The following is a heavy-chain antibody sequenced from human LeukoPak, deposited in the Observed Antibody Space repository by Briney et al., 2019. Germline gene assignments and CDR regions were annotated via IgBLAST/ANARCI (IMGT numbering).Heavy chain of an antibody. CDR2: IKQDGSEK. CDR1: GFTFSSYW. V-gene: IGHV3-7*01. J-gene: IGHJ4*02. CDR3: VREHGLEIPTGGSY. Sequence: PAGSLRLSCAASGFTFSSYWMSWVRQTPGKGLEWVANIKQDGSEKYYVDSVKGRFTISRDNAKNSLYLQMNRLRAEDASVDDCVREHGLEIPTGGSYWGEGTLVSVSS. D-gene: IGHD1-7*01.